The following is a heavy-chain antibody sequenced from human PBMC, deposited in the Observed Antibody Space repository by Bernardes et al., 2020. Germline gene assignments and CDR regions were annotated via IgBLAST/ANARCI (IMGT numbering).Heavy chain of an antibody. J-gene: IGHJ4*02. Sequence: GGSLRLSCAASGFTFSTYAMYWVRQAPGKGLEWVAVISYDGSNKYYADSVKGRFTISRDNSKNTLYLQMNSLRAEDTAVCYCARDSYYYGSGRPTPLHYWGQGTLVTVSS. V-gene: IGHV3-30-3*01. CDR3: ARDSYYYGSGRPTPLHY. CDR2: ISYDGSNK. CDR1: GFTFSTYA. D-gene: IGHD3-10*01.